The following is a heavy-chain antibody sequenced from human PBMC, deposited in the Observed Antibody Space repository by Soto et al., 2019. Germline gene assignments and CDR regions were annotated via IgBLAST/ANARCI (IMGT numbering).Heavy chain of an antibody. V-gene: IGHV3-33*01. CDR2: IWYDGSNK. CDR1: GFTFSSYG. D-gene: IGHD2-15*01. CDR3: ARAGEGYGGSGY. J-gene: IGHJ4*02. Sequence: GGSLRLSCAASGFTFSSYGMHWVRQAPGKGLEWVSVIWYDGSNKYYADSVKGRFTISRDNSKNTLYLQMNSLRAEDTAVYYCARAGEGYGGSGYWGQGTLVTVSS.